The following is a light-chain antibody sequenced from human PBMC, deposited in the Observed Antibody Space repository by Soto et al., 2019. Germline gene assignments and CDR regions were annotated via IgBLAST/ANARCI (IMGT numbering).Light chain of an antibody. CDR1: QSVSSSY. CDR2: GAS. CDR3: QLYGSSPSVT. V-gene: IGKV3-20*01. J-gene: IGKJ1*01. Sequence: EIVLTQSPGTLSLSPGERATLSCRASQSVSSSYLAWYQQKPGQAPRLLIYGASSRATGIPDRFSGSGSGTDFTLTISRLEPVDFAVYYCQLYGSSPSVTFGQGTKVEIK.